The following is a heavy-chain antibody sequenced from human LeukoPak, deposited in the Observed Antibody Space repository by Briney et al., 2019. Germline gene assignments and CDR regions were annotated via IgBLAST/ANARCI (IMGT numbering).Heavy chain of an antibody. J-gene: IGHJ6*02. CDR2: IIPIFGTA. CDR1: GYTFTSNY. Sequence: GASVKVSCKASGYTFTSNYIHWVRQAPGQGLEWMGGIIPIFGTANYAQKFQGRVTITADESTSTAYMELSSLRSEDTAVYYCAREQGIRYYYYGMDVWGQGTTVTVSS. CDR3: AREQGIRYYYYGMDV. V-gene: IGHV1-69*13.